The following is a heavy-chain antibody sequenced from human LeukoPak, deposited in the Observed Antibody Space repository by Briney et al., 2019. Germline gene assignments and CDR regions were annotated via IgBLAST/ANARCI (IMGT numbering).Heavy chain of an antibody. D-gene: IGHD6-13*01. CDR1: GFTFGDYA. J-gene: IGHJ6*02. V-gene: IGHV3-49*04. Sequence: PGGSPRLSCTGSGFTFGDYAISWVRQAPGKGLEWLGFIRIKAYGGTTDYAASVKGRFTISRDDSKSIAYLQMSSLKSEDTAVYYCARAWKSYSSNFDYYYGMDVWGQGTTVTVSS. CDR2: IRIKAYGGTT. CDR3: ARAWKSYSSNFDYYYGMDV.